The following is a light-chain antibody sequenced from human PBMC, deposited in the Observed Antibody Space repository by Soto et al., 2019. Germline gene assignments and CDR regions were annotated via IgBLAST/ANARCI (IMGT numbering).Light chain of an antibody. CDR1: QSLLHSNGYNY. CDR3: MQALQTPIT. V-gene: IGKV2-28*01. CDR2: LGS. Sequence: DIVMTQSPLSLPVTPGEPASISCRSSQSLLHSNGYNYLDWYLQKPGQSPQLLIYLGSNRASGVPDRCSGRGSGTDFTLKISRVEAEDVGVYYCMQALQTPITFGQGTRLEIK. J-gene: IGKJ5*01.